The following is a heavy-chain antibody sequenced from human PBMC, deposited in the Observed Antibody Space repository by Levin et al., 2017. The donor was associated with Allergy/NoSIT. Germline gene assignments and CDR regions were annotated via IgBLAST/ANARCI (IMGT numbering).Heavy chain of an antibody. J-gene: IGHJ4*02. D-gene: IGHD5-12*01. CDR1: GFTFTRYI. CDR3: VKDVGGYSGYSHFEN. Sequence: SCAGSGFTFTRYIMSWVRQAPGKGLEWVAAISLRGETTYYADSVRGRFSISRDDSEDTLDLQMDGLGVEDTAVYYCVKDVGGYSGYSHFENWGQGSLVTVSS. CDR2: ISLRGETT. V-gene: IGHV3-23*01.